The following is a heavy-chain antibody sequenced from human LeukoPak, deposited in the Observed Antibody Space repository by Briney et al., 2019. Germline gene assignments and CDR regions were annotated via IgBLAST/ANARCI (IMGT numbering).Heavy chain of an antibody. J-gene: IGHJ4*02. V-gene: IGHV1-46*01. CDR2: INPSGGST. Sequence: ASVKVSCKASGYTFTSYGISWVRQAPGQGLEWMGIINPSGGSTSYAQKFQGRVTMTRDTSTSTVYMELSSLRSEDTAVYYCARLPGLRLGELSFDYWGQGTLVTVSS. CDR1: GYTFTSYG. CDR3: ARLPGLRLGELSFDY. D-gene: IGHD3-16*02.